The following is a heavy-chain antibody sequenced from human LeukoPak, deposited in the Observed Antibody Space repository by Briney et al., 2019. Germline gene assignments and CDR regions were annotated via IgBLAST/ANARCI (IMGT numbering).Heavy chain of an antibody. CDR3: AREDYYDSGSNDY. D-gene: IGHD3-22*01. J-gene: IGHJ4*02. CDR1: GYTFTTYD. CDR2: MNPNSGNT. V-gene: IGHV1-8*03. Sequence: GASVKVSRKASGYTFTTYDITWVRQATGQGLEWMGWMNPNSGNTAYAQKFQGRVTITRSTSISTAYMELSSLRSGDTAVYYCAREDYYDSGSNDYWGQGTLVTVSS.